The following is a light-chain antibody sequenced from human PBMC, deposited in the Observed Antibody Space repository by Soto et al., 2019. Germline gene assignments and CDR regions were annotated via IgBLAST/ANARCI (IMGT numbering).Light chain of an antibody. CDR3: SSYTSSSTLYV. Sequence: QSALTQPASVSGSLGQSITISCTGTSSDVGGYNYVSWYQQHPGKAPKLMIYDVSSRPSGVSNRFSGSKSGNTASLTISGLQAEDEADYYCSSYTSSSTLYVFGTGTKVTVL. CDR1: SSDVGGYNY. CDR2: DVS. V-gene: IGLV2-14*01. J-gene: IGLJ1*01.